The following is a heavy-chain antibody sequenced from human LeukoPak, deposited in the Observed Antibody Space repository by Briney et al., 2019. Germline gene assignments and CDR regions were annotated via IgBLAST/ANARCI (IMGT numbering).Heavy chain of an antibody. Sequence: SETLSLTCTVSGGSISSYYWSWIRQPPGKGLEWIGYIYYSGSTNYNPSLKSRVTISVDTSKNQFSLKPSSVTAADTAVYYCARDDSSGYYLDAFDIWGQGTMVTVSS. CDR1: GGSISSYY. CDR2: IYYSGST. D-gene: IGHD3-22*01. J-gene: IGHJ3*02. V-gene: IGHV4-59*01. CDR3: ARDDSSGYYLDAFDI.